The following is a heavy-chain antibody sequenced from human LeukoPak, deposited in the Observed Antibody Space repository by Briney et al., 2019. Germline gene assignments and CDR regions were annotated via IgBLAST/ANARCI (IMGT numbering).Heavy chain of an antibody. D-gene: IGHD4-11*01. CDR2: ISQFGST. J-gene: IGHJ4*02. CDR1: GGPFSGYY. Sequence: SETLSLTCAVLGGPFSGYYWSWIRQPPGRGLEWIGEISQFGSTDYNPSLKSRVTISVDTSGGRFSLKMTSVTAADSAVYYCARGGHSNHDPFDYWGQGTLVTVSS. CDR3: ARGGHSNHDPFDY. V-gene: IGHV4-34*01.